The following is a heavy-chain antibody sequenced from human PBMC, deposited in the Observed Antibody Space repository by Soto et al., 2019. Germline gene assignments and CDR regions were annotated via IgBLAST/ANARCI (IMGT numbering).Heavy chain of an antibody. CDR3: ARDLAPTGLATRGWYYYGMDV. Sequence: PGGSLRLSCAASGFTFSSYGMHWVRQAPGKGLEWVAVIWYDGSNKYYADSVKGRFTISRDNSKNTLYLQMNSLRAEDTAVYYCARDLAPTGLATRGWYYYGMDVWGQGTTVTVSS. J-gene: IGHJ6*02. CDR2: IWYDGSNK. V-gene: IGHV3-33*01. CDR1: GFTFSSYG. D-gene: IGHD5-12*01.